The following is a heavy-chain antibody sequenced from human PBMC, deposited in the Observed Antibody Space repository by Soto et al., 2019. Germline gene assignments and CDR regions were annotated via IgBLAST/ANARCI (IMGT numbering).Heavy chain of an antibody. J-gene: IGHJ4*02. V-gene: IGHV3-66*01. CDR2: IYSAGSA. CDR3: ARVHSSSHHYFDY. CDR1: GFTVSTYH. Sequence: PGGSLRLSCAASGFTVSTYHVSWVRQAPGKGLEWVSVIYSAGSADFADSVKVRFTISRDNSKNTLYLQMSSLRAEDTAVYYCARVHSSSHHYFDYWGQGTVVTVSS. D-gene: IGHD6-13*01.